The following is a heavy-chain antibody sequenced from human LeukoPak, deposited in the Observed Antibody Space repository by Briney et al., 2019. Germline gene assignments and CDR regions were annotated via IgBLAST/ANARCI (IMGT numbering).Heavy chain of an antibody. D-gene: IGHD6-19*01. Sequence: ASVTVSCKASGYTFTSYDINWVRQATGQGLEWMGWINPNSGGTNYAQKFQGRVTMTRDTSISTAYMELSRLRSDDTAVYYCARGPLGYSSGWYGYWGQGTLVTVSS. CDR2: INPNSGGT. CDR3: ARGPLGYSSGWYGY. V-gene: IGHV1-2*02. J-gene: IGHJ4*02. CDR1: GYTFTSYD.